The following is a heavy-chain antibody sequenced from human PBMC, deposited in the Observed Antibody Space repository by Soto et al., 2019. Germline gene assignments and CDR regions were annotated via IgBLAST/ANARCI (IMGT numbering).Heavy chain of an antibody. J-gene: IGHJ6*02. CDR1: GGSISSSSYY. V-gene: IGHV4-39*01. CDR3: AGSIVTPYYYYGMDV. CDR2: IYYSGST. D-gene: IGHD5-18*01. Sequence: QLQLQESGPGLVKPSETLSLTCTVSGGSISSSSYYWGWIRQPPGKGLEWIGSIYYSGSTYYNPSLKSRVTISVDTSKNQFSLKLSSVTAADTAVYYCAGSIVTPYYYYGMDVWGQGTTVTVSS.